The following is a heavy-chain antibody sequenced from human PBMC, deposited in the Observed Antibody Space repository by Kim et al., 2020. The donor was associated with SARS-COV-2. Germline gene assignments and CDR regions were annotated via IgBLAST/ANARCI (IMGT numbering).Heavy chain of an antibody. V-gene: IGHV4-39*07. D-gene: IGHD2-15*01. Sequence: SETLSLTCTVSGGSISSSSYYWGLIRQPPGKGLEWIGSIYYSGSTYYNPSLKSRVTISVDTSKNQFSLKLSSVTAADTAVYYCASYCSGGSCYSDQAFDYWGQGTLVTVSS. J-gene: IGHJ4*02. CDR2: IYYSGST. CDR1: GGSISSSSYY. CDR3: ASYCSGGSCYSDQAFDY.